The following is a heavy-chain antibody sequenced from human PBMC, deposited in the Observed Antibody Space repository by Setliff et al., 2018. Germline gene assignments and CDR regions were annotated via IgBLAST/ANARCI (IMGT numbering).Heavy chain of an antibody. J-gene: IGHJ4*02. Sequence: SETLSLTCTVSGASISSSSYYWAWIRQPPGRGLELIGSIFYGGSTYYNPSLKSRVTISIDASKNQFSLKLDSVTAADTAVYYCARTDGYYNFYAYWGQGTLGTVS. D-gene: IGHD3-3*01. CDR2: IFYGGST. CDR1: GASISSSSYY. CDR3: ARTDGYYNFYAY. V-gene: IGHV4-39*07.